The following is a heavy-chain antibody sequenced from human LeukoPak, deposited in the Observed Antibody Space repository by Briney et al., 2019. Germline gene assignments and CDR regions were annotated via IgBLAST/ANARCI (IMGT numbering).Heavy chain of an antibody. D-gene: IGHD2-2*01. CDR2: INPSGGST. J-gene: IGHJ5*02. Sequence: ASVKVSCKASGYTFTSYYMHWVRQAPGQGLEWMGIINPSGGSTSYAQKFQGRVTMTRDTSISTADMELSRLRSDDTAVYYCARGGEGHCSSTSCSIRGDWFDPWGQGTLVTVSS. CDR3: ARGGEGHCSSTSCSIRGDWFDP. CDR1: GYTFTSYY. V-gene: IGHV1-46*01.